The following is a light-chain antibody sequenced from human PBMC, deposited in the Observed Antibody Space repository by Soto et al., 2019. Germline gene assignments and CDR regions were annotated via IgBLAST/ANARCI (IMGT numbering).Light chain of an antibody. V-gene: IGLV1-40*01. CDR2: GNS. CDR1: SSNIGAGYD. J-gene: IGLJ1*01. CDR3: QSYDRSLSGSV. Sequence: QSVLTQPPSVSGAPGQRVTISCTGSSSNIGAGYDVHWYQQLPGTAPKLLIYGNSNRPSGVPDRFSGSKSGTSASLAITGLQAEDEADYYCQSYDRSLSGSVFGTGNKVAVL.